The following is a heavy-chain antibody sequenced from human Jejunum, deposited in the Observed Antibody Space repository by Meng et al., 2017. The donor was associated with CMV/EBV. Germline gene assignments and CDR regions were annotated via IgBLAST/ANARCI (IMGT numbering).Heavy chain of an antibody. D-gene: IGHD4-17*01. CDR3: TTLYGDSIS. CDR1: GGSIRNDQW. V-gene: IGHV4-4*02. CDR2: IYHSGRT. Sequence: QGPLEEAGPGLVEPSGTPSLTCDVSGGSIRNDQWWSWVRQAPGKGLEWIGEIYHSGRTNYNPSVKSRVSMSVDKSQNHFSLRLSSVTAADTAVYYCTTLYGDSISWGQGTLVTVSS. J-gene: IGHJ4*02.